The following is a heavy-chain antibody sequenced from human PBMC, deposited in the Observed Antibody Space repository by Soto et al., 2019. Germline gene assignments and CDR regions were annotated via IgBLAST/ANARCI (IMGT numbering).Heavy chain of an antibody. V-gene: IGHV4-39*01. CDR3: ARLEGLATISYYFDF. CDR2: IYYRGNA. D-gene: IGHD3-9*01. J-gene: IGHJ4*02. Sequence: QLQLQESGPGLVKPSETLSLTCSVSDDSINSDKYYWGWIRQPPGKGLDWIVSIYYRGNAYYNPSLQARVTISLDKSKSQFSLKLNSVTAADSAVYFCARLEGLATISYYFDFWGPGALVTVSS. CDR1: DDSINSDKYY.